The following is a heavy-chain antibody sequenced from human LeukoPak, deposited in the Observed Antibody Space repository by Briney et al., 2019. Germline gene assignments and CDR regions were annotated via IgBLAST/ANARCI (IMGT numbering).Heavy chain of an antibody. V-gene: IGHV1-46*01. Sequence: ASVKVSCKASGYTFTSYYMHWVRQAPGQGLEWMGIINPSGGSTSYAQKFQGRVTMTRDMSTSTVYMELSSLRSEDTAVYYCARTTPTVTTSTSYLWFDYWGQGTLVTVSS. J-gene: IGHJ4*02. CDR3: ARTTPTVTTSTSYLWFDY. CDR1: GYTFTSYY. D-gene: IGHD4-17*01. CDR2: INPSGGST.